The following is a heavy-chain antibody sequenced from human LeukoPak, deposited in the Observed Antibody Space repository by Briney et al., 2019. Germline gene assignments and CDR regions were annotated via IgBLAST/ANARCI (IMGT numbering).Heavy chain of an antibody. D-gene: IGHD6-19*01. CDR3: ARDHSSGWYEGAWFDP. CDR2: IYYSGST. CDR1: GGSISSSSYY. V-gene: IGHV4-39*07. Sequence: SETLSLTCTVSGGSISSSSYYWGWIRQPPGKGLEWIGSIYYSGSTYYNPSLKSRVTISVDTSKNQFSLKLSSVTAADTAVYYCARDHSSGWYEGAWFDPWGQGTLVTVSS. J-gene: IGHJ5*02.